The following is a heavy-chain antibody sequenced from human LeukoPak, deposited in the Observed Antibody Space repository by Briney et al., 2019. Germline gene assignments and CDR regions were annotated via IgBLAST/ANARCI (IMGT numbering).Heavy chain of an antibody. V-gene: IGHV3-11*01. D-gene: IGHD2-8*02. CDR3: AREPGGTISFDY. CDR1: GFTFSDYN. CDR2: IRSSDETI. Sequence: PGGSLRLSCAASGFTFSDYNMNWIRQIPGKGLEWISYIRSSDETIFYADSVKGRFTISRDNAGNSLYLQMHSLRAEDTAVYYCAREPGGTISFDYWGQGALVTVSS. J-gene: IGHJ4*02.